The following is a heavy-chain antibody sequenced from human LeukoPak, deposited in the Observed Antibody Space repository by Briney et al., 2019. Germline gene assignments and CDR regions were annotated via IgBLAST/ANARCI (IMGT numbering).Heavy chain of an antibody. J-gene: IGHJ4*02. CDR3: ARNHHSLLWFGELLSPPDY. CDR2: IYYSGST. D-gene: IGHD3-10*01. CDR1: GGSISSSSYY. Sequence: SETLSLTCTVSGGSISSSSYYWGWIRQPPGKGLEWIGSIYYSGSTYYNPSLKSRVTISVDTSKNQFSLKLSSVTAADTAVYYCARNHHSLLWFGELLSPPDYWGQGTLVTVSS. V-gene: IGHV4-39*07.